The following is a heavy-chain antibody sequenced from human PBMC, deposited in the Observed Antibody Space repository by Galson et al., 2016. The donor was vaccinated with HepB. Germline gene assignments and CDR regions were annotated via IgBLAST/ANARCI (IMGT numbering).Heavy chain of an antibody. CDR2: IYWDNDQ. CDR3: ARVHWRGYDSSGSLFLFDY. J-gene: IGHJ4*02. Sequence: PALVKPTQTLTLACTFSGFSLITNGVGVGWIRQPPGKALEWLALIYWDNDQRYSPSLKSRLTITKDISKNQVVLTMTNMDPVDTATYYCARVHWRGYDSSGSLFLFDYWGQGTLVTVSS. V-gene: IGHV2-5*02. D-gene: IGHD3-22*01. CDR1: GFSLITNGVG.